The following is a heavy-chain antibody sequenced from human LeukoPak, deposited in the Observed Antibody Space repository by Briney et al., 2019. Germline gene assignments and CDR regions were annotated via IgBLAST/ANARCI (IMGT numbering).Heavy chain of an antibody. D-gene: IGHD4-11*01. CDR3: ARPNSSYLGNAAFDI. Sequence: PSETLSLTCTVSGGSISSGGYYWSWIRQHPGKGLEWIGYIYYSGSTNYNPSLESRVTISINTSKNQFSLKLSSVTAADTAVYYCARPNSSYLGNAAFDIWSQGTMVTVSS. J-gene: IGHJ3*02. V-gene: IGHV4-61*08. CDR2: IYYSGST. CDR1: GGSISSGGYY.